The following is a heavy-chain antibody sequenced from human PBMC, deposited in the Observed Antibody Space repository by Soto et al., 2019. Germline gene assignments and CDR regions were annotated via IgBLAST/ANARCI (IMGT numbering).Heavy chain of an antibody. CDR2: MYWDDDK. Sequence: QITLKESGPTLVKPTQTITLTCTFSGFSLSTSGVGLGWIRQPPGKALEWLALMYWDDDKRYSPSLKSRLTIAKDTSKNQVVLTMTNMDPVDTATYYCAHEVMAYEYWGQGTLVTVSS. CDR1: GFSLSTSGVG. CDR3: AHEVMAYEY. J-gene: IGHJ4*02. V-gene: IGHV2-5*02.